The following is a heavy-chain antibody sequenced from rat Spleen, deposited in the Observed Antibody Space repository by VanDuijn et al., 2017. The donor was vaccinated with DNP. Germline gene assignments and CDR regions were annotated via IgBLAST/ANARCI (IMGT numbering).Heavy chain of an antibody. D-gene: IGHD1-11*01. CDR1: GFTFADFY. CDR2: IRNKANGYTT. V-gene: IGHV7-7*01. CDR3: AKGWWGYNYFDY. J-gene: IGHJ2*01. Sequence: EVKLLEFGGGLAQPGGSRRLSCAASGFTFADFYMSWIRQPAGKAPEYLAFIRNKANGYTTEYSPSVKGRFTISRDNTQNMLYLQMNTLRAEDTATYYCAKGWWGYNYFDYWGQGVMVTVSS.